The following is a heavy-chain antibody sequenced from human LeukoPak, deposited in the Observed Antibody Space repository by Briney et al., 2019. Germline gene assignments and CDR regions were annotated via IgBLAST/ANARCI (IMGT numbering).Heavy chain of an antibody. CDR3: ARNILFAFDI. CDR2: IYNDGST. V-gene: IGHV3-53*01. CDR1: GLTVSSSY. Sequence: GGSLRLSCAASGLTVSSSYMSWVRQAPGKGLEWVSIIYNDGSTYYADSMKGRFTISRDNSKNTLYLQVNSLSAEDTAMYYCARNILFAFDIWGQGTMVTVSS. J-gene: IGHJ3*02.